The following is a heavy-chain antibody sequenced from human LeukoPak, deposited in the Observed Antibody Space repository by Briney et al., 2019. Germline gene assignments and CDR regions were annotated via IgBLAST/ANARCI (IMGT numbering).Heavy chain of an antibody. Sequence: GASVKVSCKASGYTFTSCDINWVRQATGQGLEWMGWMNPNSGDTAYAHKFQGRVTITRNTSISTAYMELSSLRSEDTAVYYCATEDYYDSGSFDPWGQGTLVTVSS. J-gene: IGHJ5*02. D-gene: IGHD3-22*01. V-gene: IGHV1-8*03. CDR1: GYTFTSCD. CDR2: MNPNSGDT. CDR3: ATEDYYDSGSFDP.